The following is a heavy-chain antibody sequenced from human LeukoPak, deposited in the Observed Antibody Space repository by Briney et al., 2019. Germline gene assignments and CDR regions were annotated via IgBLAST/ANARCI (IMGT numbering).Heavy chain of an antibody. V-gene: IGHV3-23*01. CDR1: GFTFSSYA. CDR2: ISGSGGST. Sequence: GGSLRLSCAASGFTFSSYAMSWVRQAPGKGLEWVSAISGSGGSTYYADSVKGRFTISRDNSKNTLYLQMNSLRAEDTAVYYCAKASGKITMVRGVTTYWGQGTLVTVSS. J-gene: IGHJ4*02. CDR3: AKASGKITMVRGVTTY. D-gene: IGHD3-10*01.